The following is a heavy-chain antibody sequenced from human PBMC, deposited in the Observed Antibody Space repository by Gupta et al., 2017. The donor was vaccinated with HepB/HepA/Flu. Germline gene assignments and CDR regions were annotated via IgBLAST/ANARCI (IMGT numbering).Heavy chain of an antibody. Sequence: EVQLIESGGGLVQPGGSLRLSCAASGFTFSGYWMHWVRQTPGKGLVWVSDVSAEGKTAFYAESVKGRFTIYRYNAKKVYRQLNSLRVEDTEVYDGGRVGEAGYWGQGALVPVS. V-gene: IGHV3-74*01. CDR2: VSAEGKTA. CDR1: GFTFSGYW. CDR3: GRVGEAGY. D-gene: IGHD4-17*01. J-gene: IGHJ4*02.